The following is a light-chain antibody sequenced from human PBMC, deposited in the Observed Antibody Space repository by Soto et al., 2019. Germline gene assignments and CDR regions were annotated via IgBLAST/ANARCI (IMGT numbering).Light chain of an antibody. CDR1: NIGIGS. Sequence: SYELTQPPSVSVAPGQTASITCGGDNIGIGSVHWYQQKPGQAPVLVVYDYNDRPSGIPERFSGSNSGNTATLTISRVEAGDEADYYCQLWDSSRDHPWVFGGGTKLTVL. J-gene: IGLJ3*02. CDR2: DYN. V-gene: IGLV3-21*02. CDR3: QLWDSSRDHPWV.